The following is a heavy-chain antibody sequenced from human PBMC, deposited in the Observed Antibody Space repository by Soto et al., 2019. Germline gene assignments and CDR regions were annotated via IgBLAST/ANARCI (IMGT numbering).Heavy chain of an antibody. CDR1: GFSLSTSGVG. CDR2: IYWDDDK. V-gene: IGHV2-5*02. Sequence: QITLKESGPTLVKPTQTLTLTCTFSGFSLSTSGVGVGWIRQPPGKALEWLALIYWDDDKRYSPSLKSRLTITKDTSKNQVVLTMTNMDPVDTATYYCARGLATLPVFAFDVWGQGTVVTVSS. CDR3: ARGLATLPVFAFDV. J-gene: IGHJ3*01. D-gene: IGHD6-6*01.